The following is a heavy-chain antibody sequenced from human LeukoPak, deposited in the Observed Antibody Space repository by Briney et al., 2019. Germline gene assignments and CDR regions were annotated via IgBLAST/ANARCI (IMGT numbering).Heavy chain of an antibody. J-gene: IGHJ4*02. CDR2: INHSGST. CDR1: GGSFSGYY. V-gene: IGHV4-34*01. D-gene: IGHD2-15*01. Sequence: SETLSLTCAVYGGSFSGYYWSWIRQPPGKGLEWIGEINHSGSTNYNPSLKSRVTISVDTSKNQFSLKLSSVTAADTAVYYCARQDGVGAATIDYWGQGTLVTVSS. CDR3: ARQDGVGAATIDY.